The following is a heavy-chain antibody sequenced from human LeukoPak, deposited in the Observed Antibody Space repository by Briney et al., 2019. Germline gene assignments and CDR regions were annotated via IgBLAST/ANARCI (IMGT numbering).Heavy chain of an antibody. V-gene: IGHV4-34*01. CDR1: GGSFSGNY. CDR3: ARVPDFIARPCDS. Sequence: SETLSLTCAVYGGSFSGNYWTLIRQTPGRGLEWIGESSPTGDITGYNPSLKGRATISVDSSKNQISLKLTSVTAADTGVYYCARVPDFIARPCDSWGPGTLVTVSS. D-gene: IGHD2-21*01. CDR2: SSPTGDIT. J-gene: IGHJ4*02.